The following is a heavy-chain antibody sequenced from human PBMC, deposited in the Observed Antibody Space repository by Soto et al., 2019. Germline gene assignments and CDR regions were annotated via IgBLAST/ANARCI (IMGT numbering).Heavy chain of an antibody. CDR2: TKSKTDGGTT. V-gene: IGHV3-15*07. Sequence: GGSLRLSCAASGLTFSNAWMNWVRQAPGKGLEWVGRTKSKTDGGTTDYAAPVKGRFTISRDDSENTLFLQIDSLKTEDTAVYYCAAAYGDSRRFDYWGQGTLVTVSS. CDR1: GLTFSNAW. CDR3: AAAYGDSRRFDY. D-gene: IGHD4-17*01. J-gene: IGHJ4*02.